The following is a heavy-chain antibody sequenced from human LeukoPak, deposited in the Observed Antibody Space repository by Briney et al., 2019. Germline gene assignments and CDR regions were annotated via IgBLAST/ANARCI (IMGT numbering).Heavy chain of an antibody. J-gene: IGHJ4*02. D-gene: IGHD5-12*01. CDR1: GGTFSSYA. Sequence: SVKVSCKASGGTFSSYAISWVGQAPGQGLEWMGGIIPLFGTANYAQKFQGRVTMTSNTSISTAYMELSSLRSEDTAVYYCARGVATNYWGQGTLVTVSS. CDR2: IIPLFGTA. V-gene: IGHV1-69*05. CDR3: ARGVATNY.